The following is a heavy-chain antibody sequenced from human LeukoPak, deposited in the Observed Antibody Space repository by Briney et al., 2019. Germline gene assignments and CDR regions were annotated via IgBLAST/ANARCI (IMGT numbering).Heavy chain of an antibody. Sequence: GGSLRLSCAASGFTFSSYGIHWVRQAPGKGLEGVAVIWYDGSNKYYADSVKGRFTISRDNSKNTLYLQMNSLRAEDTAVYYCARDQLGYCSGGSCYSGGDYDYWGQGTLVTVSS. CDR1: GFTFSSYG. J-gene: IGHJ4*02. V-gene: IGHV3-33*01. CDR3: ARDQLGYCSGGSCYSGGDYDY. D-gene: IGHD2-15*01. CDR2: IWYDGSNK.